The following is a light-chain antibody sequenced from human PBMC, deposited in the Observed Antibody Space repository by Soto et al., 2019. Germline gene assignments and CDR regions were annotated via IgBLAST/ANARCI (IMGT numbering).Light chain of an antibody. CDR1: SSDVGGYNY. CDR2: EVS. CDR3: SSYAGSNNFGV. J-gene: IGLJ1*01. Sequence: QSALTQPPSASGSPGQSVTISCTGTSSDVGGYNYVSWYQQHPGKATKLMIYEVSKRPSGVPDRFSGSRPGNTASLTVSGLQAEDEADYYCSSYAGSNNFGVFGTGTKVTVL. V-gene: IGLV2-8*01.